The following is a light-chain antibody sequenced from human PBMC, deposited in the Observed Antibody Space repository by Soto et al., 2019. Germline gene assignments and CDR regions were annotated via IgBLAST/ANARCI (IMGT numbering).Light chain of an antibody. V-gene: IGLV1-51*01. CDR1: IYNTGNNY. Sequence: QSVLTQPPSVSAAPGQKVTISCSGGIYNTGNNYVSWYQQLPGTAPRLLIYDDNKRPSGIPDRFSGSKSGTSATLGITGLQTGDEADYYCGTWDSSLSAGVFGGGTQLTVL. CDR2: DDN. J-gene: IGLJ3*02. CDR3: GTWDSSLSAGV.